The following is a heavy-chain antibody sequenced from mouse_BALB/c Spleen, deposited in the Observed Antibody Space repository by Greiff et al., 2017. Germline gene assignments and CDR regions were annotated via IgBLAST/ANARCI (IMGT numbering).Heavy chain of an antibody. J-gene: IGHJ2*01. CDR1: GYTFTSYW. CDR3: KNVRYPDYFDY. D-gene: IGHD5-1-1*01. CDR2: IYPGNSDT. Sequence: VQLKQSGTVLARPGASVKMSCKASGYTFTSYWMPWVKQRPGQGLEWIGAIYPGNSDTSYNQKFKGKAKLTAVTSTSTAYMELSSLTNEDSAVYYCKNVRYPDYFDYWGQGTTLTVSS. V-gene: IGHV1-5*01.